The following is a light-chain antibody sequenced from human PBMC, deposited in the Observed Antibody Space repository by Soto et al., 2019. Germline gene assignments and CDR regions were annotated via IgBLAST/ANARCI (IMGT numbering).Light chain of an antibody. CDR2: DVS. CDR1: SSDFGGYNY. CDR3: SSYTSSSTLYV. V-gene: IGLV2-14*01. Sequence: QSVLTQPASVSGSPGQSITISCTGTSSDFGGYNYVSWYQQHPGKAPKLMIYDVSNRPSGVSNRFSGSKSGNTASLTISGLQAEDEADYYCSSYTSSSTLYVFGTGTEVTVL. J-gene: IGLJ1*01.